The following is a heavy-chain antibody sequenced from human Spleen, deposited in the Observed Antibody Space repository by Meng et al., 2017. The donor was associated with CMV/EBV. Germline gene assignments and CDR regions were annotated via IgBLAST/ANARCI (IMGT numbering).Heavy chain of an antibody. CDR3: AKVGETGLGDFDN. CDR2: IPYDGNNK. Sequence: CAASGFTFSIHGMHVVRQAPGKGLEWVAVIPYDGNNKHYADSVKGRFTISRDNSKNTLYLEMNSLRVEDTAVYYCAKVGETGLGDFDNWGQGTLVTVSS. D-gene: IGHD3-10*01. V-gene: IGHV3-30*18. CDR1: GFTFSIHG. J-gene: IGHJ4*02.